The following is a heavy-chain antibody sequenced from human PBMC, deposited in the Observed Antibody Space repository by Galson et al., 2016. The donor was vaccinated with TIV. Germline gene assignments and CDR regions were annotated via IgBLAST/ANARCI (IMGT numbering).Heavy chain of an antibody. CDR3: ARAPGYHDSSAYYPA. CDR2: IIGMFGTT. D-gene: IGHD3-22*01. Sequence: SCKASGGTFSSYAFSWVRQAPGQGLEWMGRIIGMFGTTNYAQKFQGRVTITADELTSTVYMALSGLTSEDTAVYYCARAPGYHDSSAYYPAWGQGTLVTVSS. CDR1: GGTFSSYA. J-gene: IGHJ5*02. V-gene: IGHV1-69*15.